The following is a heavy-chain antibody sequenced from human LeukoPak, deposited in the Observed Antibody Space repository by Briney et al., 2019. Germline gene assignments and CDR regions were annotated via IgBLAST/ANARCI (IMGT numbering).Heavy chain of an antibody. V-gene: IGHV4-34*01. D-gene: IGHD2/OR15-2a*01. Sequence: SETLSLTCAVYGGSFSGYYWSWIRQPPGKGLEWTGEINHSGSTNYNPSLKSRVTISVDTSKNQFSLKLSSVTAADTAVYYCGRGFRNFDYWGQETLVTVSS. CDR2: INHSGST. CDR1: GGSFSGYY. J-gene: IGHJ4*02. CDR3: GRGFRNFDY.